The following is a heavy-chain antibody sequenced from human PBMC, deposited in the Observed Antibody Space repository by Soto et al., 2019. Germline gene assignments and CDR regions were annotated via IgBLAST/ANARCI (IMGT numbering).Heavy chain of an antibody. CDR1: GFTFSSYG. D-gene: IGHD6-19*01. V-gene: IGHV3-33*01. CDR3: ARDRLGWYGGDYFDY. Sequence: QVQLVESGGGVVQPGRSLRLSCAASGFTFSSYGMHWVRQAPGKGLEWVAVIWCDGSNKYYADSVKGRFTISRDNSKNTLYLQMNSLRAEDTAVYYCARDRLGWYGGDYFDYWGQGTLVTVSS. J-gene: IGHJ4*02. CDR2: IWCDGSNK.